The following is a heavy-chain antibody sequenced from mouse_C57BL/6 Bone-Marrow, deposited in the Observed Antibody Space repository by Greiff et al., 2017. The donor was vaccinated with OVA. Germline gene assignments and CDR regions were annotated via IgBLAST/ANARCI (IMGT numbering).Heavy chain of an antibody. Sequence: VKLQESGPGLVKPSQSLSLTCSVTGYSITSGYYWNWIRQFPGNKLEWMGYISYDGSNNYNPSLKNRISITRDTSKNQFFLKLNSVTTEDTATYYCARSGSLDYWGQGTTLTVSS. CDR2: ISYDGSN. CDR1: GYSITSGYY. D-gene: IGHD1-3*01. V-gene: IGHV3-6*01. CDR3: ARSGSLDY. J-gene: IGHJ2*01.